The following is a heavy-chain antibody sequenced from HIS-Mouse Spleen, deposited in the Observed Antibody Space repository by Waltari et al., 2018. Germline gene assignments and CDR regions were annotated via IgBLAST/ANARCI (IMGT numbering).Heavy chain of an antibody. CDR1: GGSISSSSYC. V-gene: IGHV4-39*07. D-gene: IGHD6-13*01. Sequence: QLQLQESGPGLVKPSETLSLTCTVSGGSISSSSYCWGWLRQPPGKGLEWIGSIYYSGSTYYNPSLKSRVTISVDTSKNQFSLKLSSVTAADTAVYYCAREIPYSSSWYDWYFDLWGRGTLVTVSS. CDR2: IYYSGST. CDR3: AREIPYSSSWYDWYFDL. J-gene: IGHJ2*01.